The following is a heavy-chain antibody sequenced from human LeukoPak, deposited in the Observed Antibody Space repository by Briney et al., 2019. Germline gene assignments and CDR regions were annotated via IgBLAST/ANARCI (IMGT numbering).Heavy chain of an antibody. CDR1: GFIFGSYG. CDR3: AKDRHGDYTSDY. Sequence: GGSLRLSCAASGFIFGSYGMHWVRQAPVKGLEWVAFTPYHGVSRYYTESVKGRFTIPRDNSKSTLYLQMNSLRIEDTAVYYCAKDRHGDYTSDYWGQGTLVIVSS. J-gene: IGHJ4*02. CDR2: TPYHGVSR. D-gene: IGHD4-17*01. V-gene: IGHV3-30*02.